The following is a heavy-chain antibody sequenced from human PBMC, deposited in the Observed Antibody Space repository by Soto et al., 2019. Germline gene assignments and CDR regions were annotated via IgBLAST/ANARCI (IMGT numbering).Heavy chain of an antibody. CDR1: GGSISSSSYY. D-gene: IGHD3-10*01. Sequence: QLQLQESGPGLVKPSETLSLTCTVSGGSISSSSYYWGWIRQPPGKGLEWIGSIYYSGSTYYNPSLKSRVTISVDTSKNQFSLKLSSVTAADTAVYYCARPAGFGELYFDYWGQGTLVTVSS. CDR2: IYYSGST. CDR3: ARPAGFGELYFDY. J-gene: IGHJ4*02. V-gene: IGHV4-39*01.